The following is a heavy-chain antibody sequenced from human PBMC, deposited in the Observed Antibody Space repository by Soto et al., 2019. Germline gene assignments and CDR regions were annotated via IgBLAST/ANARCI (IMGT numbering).Heavy chain of an antibody. Sequence: QVQLVQSGAEVKKPGSSVKVSCKASGGTFSSYTISWVRQAPGQGLEWMGRIIPILGIANYAQKFQGRVTITADKSTSTAYRELSSLRSEDTAVYYCAVYSGSYGSTFDYWGQGTLVTVSS. V-gene: IGHV1-69*02. CDR3: AVYSGSYGSTFDY. CDR2: IIPILGIA. J-gene: IGHJ4*02. CDR1: GGTFSSYT. D-gene: IGHD1-26*01.